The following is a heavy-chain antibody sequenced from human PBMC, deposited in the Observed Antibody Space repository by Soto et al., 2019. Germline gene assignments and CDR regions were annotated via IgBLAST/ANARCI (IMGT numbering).Heavy chain of an antibody. V-gene: IGHV3-7*03. D-gene: IGHD4-17*01. J-gene: IGHJ4*02. CDR2: IKEDVSQK. CDR3: ARDPVSVNTDWTFRFDY. CDR1: GFTFSDYW. Sequence: GGSLRLSCTASGFTFSDYWMSWVRQAPGKGLEWVANIKEDVSQKYYVDSVKGRFTISRDNSKNSLFLQMDSLRAEDTALYYCARDPVSVNTDWTFRFDYWGRATLVTVSS.